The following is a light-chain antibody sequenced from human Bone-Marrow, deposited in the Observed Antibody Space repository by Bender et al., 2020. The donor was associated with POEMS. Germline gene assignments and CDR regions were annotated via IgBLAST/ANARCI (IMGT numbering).Light chain of an antibody. CDR2: EVS. CDR3: SSYAGSNNLV. J-gene: IGLJ2*01. Sequence: QSALTQPVSMSGSPGQSITISCTGTSSDIGGYNYVSWYQQHPGKAPKLMIYEVSKRPSGVPDRFSGSKSGNTASLTVSGLQAEDEADYYCSSYAGSNNLVFGGGTKLTVL. CDR1: SSDIGGYNY. V-gene: IGLV2-8*01.